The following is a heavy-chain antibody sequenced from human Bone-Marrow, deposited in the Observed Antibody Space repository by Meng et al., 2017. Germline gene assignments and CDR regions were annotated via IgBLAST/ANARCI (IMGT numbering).Heavy chain of an antibody. J-gene: IGHJ4*02. Sequence: EVQVVESGGGWVQPGGSLRLSCAASGFSVSNEFMSWVRQAQGKGLEWVSVIYSGGGTDYADSVKGRFTTSRDNSKNTLYLQVNSLTAEDTAEYFCARARTAYYIDYWGQGTLVTVSS. CDR2: IYSGGGT. CDR1: GFSVSNEF. D-gene: IGHD3/OR15-3a*01. V-gene: IGHV3-66*01. CDR3: ARARTAYYIDY.